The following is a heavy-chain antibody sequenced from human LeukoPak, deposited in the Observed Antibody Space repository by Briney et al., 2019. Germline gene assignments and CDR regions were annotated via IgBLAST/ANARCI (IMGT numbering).Heavy chain of an antibody. J-gene: IGHJ4*02. CDR2: INTDGSST. CDR3: ARVRTSCPFDY. Sequence: PGGSLRLSCAASGFTFSSYWMHWVRQAPGKGLVWVSRINTDGSSTSYADSVKGRFTISRDNAKNTLYLQMNSLRAEDTAVYYCARVRTSCPFDYWGQGTLVTVSS. CDR1: GFTFSSYW. D-gene: IGHD2-2*01. V-gene: IGHV3-74*01.